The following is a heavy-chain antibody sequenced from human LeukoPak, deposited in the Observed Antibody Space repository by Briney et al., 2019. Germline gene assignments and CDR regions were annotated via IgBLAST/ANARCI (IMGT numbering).Heavy chain of an antibody. D-gene: IGHD6-13*01. CDR1: GFSFTSDA. Sequence: GTPRPSSAASGFSFTSDAITWIRYARGQGMDWISALSGSVGGASYADSVKGRFTISRDNSKNTLYLQMNSLRAEDTAVYYCAKDLGSSSWYHFDYWGQGTLVTVSS. CDR2: LSGSVGGA. J-gene: IGHJ4*02. CDR3: AKDLGSSSWYHFDY. V-gene: IGHV3-23*01.